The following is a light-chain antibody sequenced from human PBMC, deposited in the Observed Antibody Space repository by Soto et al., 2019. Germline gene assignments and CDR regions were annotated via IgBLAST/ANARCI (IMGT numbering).Light chain of an antibody. CDR3: QQYDSTPPT. CDR2: GAS. CDR1: QSVNSNY. Sequence: EIVLTQSPGTLSLSPGERATLSCRASQSVNSNYLAWYQRTPGQAPRLLIYGASNRATDIPYRFSASGSGTDLTLTITRLEAEDFAVYYCQQYDSTPPTFGQGTKVEV. V-gene: IGKV3-20*01. J-gene: IGKJ1*01.